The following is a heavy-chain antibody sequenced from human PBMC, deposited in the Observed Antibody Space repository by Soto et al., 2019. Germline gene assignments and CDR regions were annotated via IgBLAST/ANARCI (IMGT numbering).Heavy chain of an antibody. V-gene: IGHV4-34*01. Sequence: QVQLQQWGAGLLKPSETLSLTCAVYGGSFSGYYWSWIRQPPGKGLEWIGEINHSGSTNYNPSLKSRVTISVDTSKKQFSLKLSSVTAADTAVYYCARGAYDYIWGSYRNTLDYWGQGTLVTVSS. CDR2: INHSGST. CDR3: ARGAYDYIWGSYRNTLDY. CDR1: GGSFSGYY. J-gene: IGHJ4*02. D-gene: IGHD3-16*02.